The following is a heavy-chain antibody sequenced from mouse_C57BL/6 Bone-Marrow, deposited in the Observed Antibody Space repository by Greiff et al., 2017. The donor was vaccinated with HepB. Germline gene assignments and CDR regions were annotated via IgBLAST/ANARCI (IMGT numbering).Heavy chain of an antibody. D-gene: IGHD1-1*01. J-gene: IGHJ1*03. CDR2: IDPETGGT. CDR3: TRNGPTVYWDFDV. CDR1: GYTFTDYE. V-gene: IGHV1-15*01. Sequence: QVQLQQSGAELVRPGASVTLSCKASGYTFTDYEMHWVKQTPVHGLEWIGAIDPETGGTAYNQKFKGKAILTADKSSSTAYMELRSLTSEDSAVYYCTRNGPTVYWDFDVWGTGTTVTVSS.